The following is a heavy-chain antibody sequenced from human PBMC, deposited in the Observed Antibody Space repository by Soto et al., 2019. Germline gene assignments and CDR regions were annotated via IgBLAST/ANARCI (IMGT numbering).Heavy chain of an antibody. V-gene: IGHV3-23*01. CDR1: GFTFSSYA. Sequence: EVQLLESGGGLVQPGGSLRLSCAASGFTFSSYAMSWVRQAPGKGMEWVSAISGSGGSTYYADSVKGRFTISRDNSKNTLYLQMNSLRAEDTAVYYCAKDKSYYYDSSGYYGAWGQGTLVTVSS. J-gene: IGHJ4*02. CDR2: ISGSGGST. CDR3: AKDKSYYYDSSGYYGA. D-gene: IGHD3-22*01.